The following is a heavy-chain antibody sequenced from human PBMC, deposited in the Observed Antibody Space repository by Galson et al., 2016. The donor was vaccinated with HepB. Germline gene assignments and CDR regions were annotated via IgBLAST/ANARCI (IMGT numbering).Heavy chain of an antibody. Sequence: SLRLSCAASGFTFSSYGMHWVRQAPGKGLEWVAYIWFDANNKYYADSLKGRFTISRDNSRNTLFLQMNSLRAEDTAVYYCARDGSKSMVRGVPRSGNWFDPWGRGTLVTVSS. V-gene: IGHV3-33*01. CDR2: IWFDANNK. CDR3: ARDGSKSMVRGVPRSGNWFDP. D-gene: IGHD3-10*01. CDR1: GFTFSSYG. J-gene: IGHJ5*02.